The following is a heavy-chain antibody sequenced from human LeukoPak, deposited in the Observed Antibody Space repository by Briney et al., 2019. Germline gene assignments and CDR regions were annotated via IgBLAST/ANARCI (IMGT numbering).Heavy chain of an antibody. J-gene: IGHJ3*02. CDR1: GYTFTGYY. Sequence: ASVKVSCKASGYTFTGYYMHWVRQAPGQGLEWKGWINPNSGGTNYAQKFQGRVTMTRDTSISTAYMELSRLRSDDTAVYYCAIRYYDSSGYHAGRDAFAIWGQGTMVTVSS. CDR2: INPNSGGT. D-gene: IGHD3-22*01. CDR3: AIRYYDSSGYHAGRDAFAI. V-gene: IGHV1-2*02.